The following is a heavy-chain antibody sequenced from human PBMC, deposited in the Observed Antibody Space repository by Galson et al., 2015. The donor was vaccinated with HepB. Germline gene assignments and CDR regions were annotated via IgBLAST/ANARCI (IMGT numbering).Heavy chain of an antibody. CDR3: ARDITTIITVEEYYYAIDV. CDR2: IYYTGST. V-gene: IGHV4-59*01. D-gene: IGHD1-14*01. J-gene: IGHJ6*02. Sequence: SETLSLTCTVSGGSINSYYWSWIRQPPGKGLEWIGNIYYTGSTNYNPSLKSRVTISVDRSRDQFSLKLSSVTAADTAVYYCARDITTIITVEEYYYAIDVWGPGTTVAVSS. CDR1: GGSINSYY.